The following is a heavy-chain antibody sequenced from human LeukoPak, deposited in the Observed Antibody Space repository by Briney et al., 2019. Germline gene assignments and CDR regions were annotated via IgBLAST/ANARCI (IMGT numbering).Heavy chain of an antibody. V-gene: IGHV1-18*04. CDR3: AREYSGSYHNWFDP. CDR1: GYTFTGYY. Sequence: ASVKVSCKASGYTFTGYYMHWVRQAPGQGLEWMGWISAYNGNTNYAQKLQGRVTMTTDTSTSTAYMELRSLRSDDTAVYYCAREYSGSYHNWFDPWGQGTLVTVSS. D-gene: IGHD1-26*01. J-gene: IGHJ5*02. CDR2: ISAYNGNT.